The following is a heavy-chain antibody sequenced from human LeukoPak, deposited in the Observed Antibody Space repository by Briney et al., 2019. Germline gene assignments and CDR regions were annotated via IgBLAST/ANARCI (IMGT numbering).Heavy chain of an antibody. CDR1: EFTFSSYE. D-gene: IGHD2-21*01. CDR2: ITAGGTYI. CDR3: ARETQACGGDCYDY. J-gene: IGHJ4*02. Sequence: RGSLRLSCEASEFTFSSYEMNWVRQAPGKGLDWVSYITAGGTYIRYADSVRGRFTISRDNAKNSLYLQMDSLKSEDTAVYYCARETQACGGDCYDYWGQGTQVTVSS. V-gene: IGHV3-48*03.